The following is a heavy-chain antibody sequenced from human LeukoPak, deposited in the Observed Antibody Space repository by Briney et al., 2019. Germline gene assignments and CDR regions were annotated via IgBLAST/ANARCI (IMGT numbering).Heavy chain of an antibody. CDR3: ARLGVYTSSWYRYKYFDY. Sequence: SETLSLTCGVHGGSFSDYSWSWIRQPPGKGLEWNGEINPSGSTTYNPSLKSRFTISVDTSKDQFSLKLTSVTAADTAVYYCARLGVYTSSWYRYKYFDYWGQGTLVTVSS. CDR2: INPSGST. D-gene: IGHD6-13*01. V-gene: IGHV4-34*01. CDR1: GGSFSDYS. J-gene: IGHJ4*02.